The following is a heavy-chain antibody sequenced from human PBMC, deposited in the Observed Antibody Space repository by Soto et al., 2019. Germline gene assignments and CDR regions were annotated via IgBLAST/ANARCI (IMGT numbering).Heavy chain of an antibody. Sequence: QVQLVQSGAEVKKPGASVKVSCKASGYTFTSDDINWVRQATGQGLEWMGWMNRNSGNTGYAQKFQGRVTMTWNTSIGTAYMGLRSLGSEDTAVYYWARERRLGSDGMDVWGQGTTVTVSS. D-gene: IGHD7-27*01. CDR3: ARERRLGSDGMDV. J-gene: IGHJ6*02. V-gene: IGHV1-8*01. CDR2: MNRNSGNT. CDR1: GYTFTSDD.